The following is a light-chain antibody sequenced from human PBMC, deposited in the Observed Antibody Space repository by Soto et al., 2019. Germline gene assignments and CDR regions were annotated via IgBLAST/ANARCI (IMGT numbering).Light chain of an antibody. V-gene: IGLV2-14*01. J-gene: IGLJ1*01. Sequence: QSALTPPASVSVSPGPSITISCTGTSNDVGGYNYVSWYQHHPGKAPNLMIYEVSDRPSGVSNRFSGYKSGNTASLTISGLQAEEEADYYCSSYTGSNIRYVFGTGTKVTV. CDR2: EVS. CDR3: SSYTGSNIRYV. CDR1: SNDVGGYNY.